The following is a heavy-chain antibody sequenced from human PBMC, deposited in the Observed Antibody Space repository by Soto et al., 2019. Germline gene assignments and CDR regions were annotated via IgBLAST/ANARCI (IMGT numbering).Heavy chain of an antibody. V-gene: IGHV4-59*01. D-gene: IGHD3-10*01. CDR2: IYYSGST. CDR1: GGSISSYY. Sequence: QVQLQESGPGLVKPSETLSLTCTVSGGSISSYYWSWIRQPPGKGLEWIGYIYYSGSTNYNPSLTRRATVSLDPXKNQFSLKLSSVTAADTAVYYCARPLFGRGNWFDPWGQGTLVTVSS. J-gene: IGHJ5*02. CDR3: ARPLFGRGNWFDP.